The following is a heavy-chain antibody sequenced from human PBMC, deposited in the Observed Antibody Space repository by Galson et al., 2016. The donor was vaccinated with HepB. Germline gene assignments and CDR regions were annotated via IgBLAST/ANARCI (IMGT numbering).Heavy chain of an antibody. J-gene: IGHJ3*02. D-gene: IGHD3/OR15-3a*01. CDR2: INHNGTT. Sequence: SETLSLTCAVYGGSLSGYYWTWIRQPPGKGLEWIGEINHNGTTNYSPSLNSRVTISLGTSNNQFSLRLTSVTAADTAVYYCARGVELDTIDAFDIWGQGTMVTVSS. CDR1: GGSLSGYY. CDR3: ARGVELDTIDAFDI. V-gene: IGHV4-34*01.